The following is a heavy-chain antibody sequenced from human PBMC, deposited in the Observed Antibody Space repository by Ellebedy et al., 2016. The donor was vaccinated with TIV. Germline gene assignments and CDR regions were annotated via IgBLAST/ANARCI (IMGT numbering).Heavy chain of an antibody. D-gene: IGHD4-17*01. J-gene: IGHJ4*02. V-gene: IGHV3-30-3*01. CDR1: GFTFSSYA. CDR2: ISYDGSNK. CDR3: ARAHNTVTRWVLGHY. Sequence: GGSLRLSXAASGFTFSSYAMHWVRQAPGKGLEWVAVISYDGSNKYYADSVKGRFTISRDNSKNTLYLQMNSLRAEDTAVYYCARAHNTVTRWVLGHYWGQGTLVTVSS.